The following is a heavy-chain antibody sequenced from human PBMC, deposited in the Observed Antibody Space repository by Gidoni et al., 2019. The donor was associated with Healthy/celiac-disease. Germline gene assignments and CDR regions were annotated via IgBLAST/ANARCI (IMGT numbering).Heavy chain of an antibody. V-gene: IGHV3-23*01. D-gene: IGHD3-10*01. CDR2: ISGSGGST. Sequence: CSYALSWVRQAPGKGRECVSAISGSGGSTYYADSEKGRFTISRDNSKNTLYLQMNGLRAEDTAVYYCATQRGYYWGQGTLVTVSS. CDR3: ATQRGYY. CDR1: CSYA. J-gene: IGHJ4*02.